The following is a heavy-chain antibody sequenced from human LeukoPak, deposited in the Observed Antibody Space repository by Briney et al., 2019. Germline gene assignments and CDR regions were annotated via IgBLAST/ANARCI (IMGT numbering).Heavy chain of an antibody. V-gene: IGHV1-46*01. Sequence: ASVKVSCKASGYTFTSYAMNWVRQAPGQGLEWMGIINPSGGSTSYAQKFQGRVTMTRDMSTSTVYMELSSLRSEDTAVYYCARDGRRAATSSGYYYYYYMDVWGKGTTVTVSS. CDR2: INPSGGST. CDR1: GYTFTSYA. J-gene: IGHJ6*03. CDR3: ARDGRRAATSSGYYYYYYMDV. D-gene: IGHD6-13*01.